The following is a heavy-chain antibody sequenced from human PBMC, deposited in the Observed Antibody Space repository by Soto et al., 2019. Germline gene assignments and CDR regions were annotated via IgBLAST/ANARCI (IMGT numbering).Heavy chain of an antibody. V-gene: IGHV4-31*03. CDR3: ARAHYDITGTPFDP. D-gene: IGHD1-7*01. Sequence: PSETLSLTSPFSGGSISSGGYYWSWIRQHPGKGLEWIGYIYYSGSTYYNPSLKSRVTISVDTSKNQFSLKLSSVTAADTAVYYCARAHYDITGTPFDPWGQGTLVTVSS. CDR2: IYYSGST. CDR1: GGSISSGGYY. J-gene: IGHJ5*02.